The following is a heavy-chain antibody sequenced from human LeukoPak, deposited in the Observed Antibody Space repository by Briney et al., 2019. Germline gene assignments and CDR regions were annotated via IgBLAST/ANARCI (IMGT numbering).Heavy chain of an antibody. CDR3: ASSLELRY. CDR2: IYYSGST. Sequence: SETLSLTCTVSGGSISSSSYYWGWIRQPPGKGLEWIGSIYYSGSTYYNPSLKSRVTISVDTSKNQFSLKLSSVTAADTAVYYCASSLELRYWGQGTLVTVSS. V-gene: IGHV4-39*07. J-gene: IGHJ4*02. D-gene: IGHD1-7*01. CDR1: GGSISSSSYY.